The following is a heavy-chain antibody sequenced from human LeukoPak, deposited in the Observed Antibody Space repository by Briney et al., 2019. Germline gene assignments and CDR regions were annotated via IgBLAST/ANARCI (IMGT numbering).Heavy chain of an antibody. D-gene: IGHD2-15*01. Sequence: SETLSLTCTVSGASISSYYWSWIRQPPGKGLEWIGYISTHGSANYHPSLNSPFTISVGTPKNQFFLELPAVTAAHTAVYYRARQHCSGGSCDAIYCYYYYMYACGEGTTV. CDR1: GASISSYY. CDR2: ISTHGSA. V-gene: IGHV4-4*08. CDR3: ARQHCSGGSCDAIYCYYYYMYA. J-gene: IGHJ6*03.